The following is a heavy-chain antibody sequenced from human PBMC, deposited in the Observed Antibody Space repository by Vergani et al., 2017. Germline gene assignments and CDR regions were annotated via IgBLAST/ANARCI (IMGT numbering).Heavy chain of an antibody. CDR2: IWYDGSNK. D-gene: IGHD6-6*01. V-gene: IGHV3-33*01. CDR1: GFTFSSYG. Sequence: QVQLVESGGGVVQPGRSLRLSCAASGFTFSSYGMHWVRQAPGKGLEWVAVIWYDGSNKYYADSVKGRFTISRDNSKNTLYLQMNSLRAEDTAVYYCAGVSLAVRGGSYRWGQGTLVTVSS. CDR3: AGVSLAVRGGSYR. J-gene: IGHJ4*02.